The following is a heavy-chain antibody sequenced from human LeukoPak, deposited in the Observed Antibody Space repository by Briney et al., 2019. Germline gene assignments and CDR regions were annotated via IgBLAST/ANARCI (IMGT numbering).Heavy chain of an antibody. V-gene: IGHV4-4*07. CDR2: IYSSGST. D-gene: IGHD3-22*01. J-gene: IGHJ4*02. Sequence: KPPETLSLTCTVSGGSISSYYWSWIRQPAGKGLEWIGRIYSSGSTKYNPSLTSRVTMSVDTSKNQFSLKLSSVTAADTAVYYCARDGASSGYSFDYWGQGTLVTVSS. CDR1: GGSISSYY. CDR3: ARDGASSGYSFDY.